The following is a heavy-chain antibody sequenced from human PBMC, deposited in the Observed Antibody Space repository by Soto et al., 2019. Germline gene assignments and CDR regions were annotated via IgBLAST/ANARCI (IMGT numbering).Heavy chain of an antibody. Sequence: VPLLQSGAEVKKPGASVKVSCKASGYTFTGYFMPWVRQAPGQGLEWMGWINPYSGGADYAQSFQGRVTLTRDTSISTVYMELSRLRFDDTAVYYCARGIRGADYNSPLDTGGQGTVVTVSS. CDR3: ARGIRGADYNSPLDT. CDR1: GYTFTGYF. V-gene: IGHV1-2*02. CDR2: INPYSGGA. D-gene: IGHD3-10*01. J-gene: IGHJ5*02.